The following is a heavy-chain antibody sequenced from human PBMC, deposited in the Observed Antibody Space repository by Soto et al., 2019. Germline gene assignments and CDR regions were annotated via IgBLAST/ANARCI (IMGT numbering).Heavy chain of an antibody. CDR3: IYRRAAYDYHGLDV. CDR1: GVLPKTAGIG. CDR2: LYFNEDK. D-gene: IGHD6-13*01. J-gene: IGHJ6*02. V-gene: IGHV2-5*01. Sequence: IHLKESGPTPVETPETPHLNCPLSGVLPKTAGIGVGWVPPAPRPALEWVVVLYFNEDKRYNPSLRNRLTITKDTSTKQVVLTMTNMDPVDTATYYCIYRRAAYDYHGLDVWGQGTTVTVSS.